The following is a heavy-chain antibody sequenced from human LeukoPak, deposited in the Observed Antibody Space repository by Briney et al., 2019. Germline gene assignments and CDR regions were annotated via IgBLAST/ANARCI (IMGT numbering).Heavy chain of an antibody. CDR3: ARDRGYSYGFNWFVP. Sequence: PGGSLRLSCAASGFTFSSYAMHWVRQAPGKGLEWVAVISYDGSNKYYADSVEGRFTISRDNSKNTLYLQMNSLRAEDTAVYYCARDRGYSYGFNWFVPWGQGTLVTVSS. D-gene: IGHD5-18*01. CDR2: ISYDGSNK. V-gene: IGHV3-30-3*01. J-gene: IGHJ5*02. CDR1: GFTFSSYA.